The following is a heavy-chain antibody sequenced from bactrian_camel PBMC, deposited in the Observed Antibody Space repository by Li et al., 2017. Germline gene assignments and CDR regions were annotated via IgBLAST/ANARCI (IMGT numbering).Heavy chain of an antibody. V-gene: IGHV3S9*01. CDR2: IDSDGNV. CDR1: GSTYSSYC. CDR3: AADPLRCSWYPVEASY. Sequence: VQLVESGGGSVQAGGSLRLSCTASGSTYSSYCLGWFRQIPGKERDGVATIDSDGNVEYADSVKGRFTISQDTAKNTLNLQMNSLKPEDTGMYYCAADPLRCSWYPVEASYWGQGTQVTVS. D-gene: IGHD6*01. J-gene: IGHJ4*01.